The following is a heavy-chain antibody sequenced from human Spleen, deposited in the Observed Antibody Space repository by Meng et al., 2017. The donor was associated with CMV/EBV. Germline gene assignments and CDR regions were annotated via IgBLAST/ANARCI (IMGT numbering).Heavy chain of an antibody. CDR3: ARGDYYGSGNYYRDVDY. V-gene: IGHV3-66*02. CDR1: GFTVSRNY. Sequence: GESLKISCAASGFTVSRNYMNWVRQAPGKGLEWVSSISDSGGSTYYADSVKGRFTISRDNSKNTLYLQMNSLRAEDTAMYYCARGDYYGSGNYYRDVDYWGQGTLVTVSS. CDR2: ISDSGGST. D-gene: IGHD3-10*01. J-gene: IGHJ4*02.